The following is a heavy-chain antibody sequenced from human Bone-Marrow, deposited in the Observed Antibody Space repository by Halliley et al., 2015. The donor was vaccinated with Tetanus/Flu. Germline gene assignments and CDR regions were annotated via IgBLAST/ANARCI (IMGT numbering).Heavy chain of an antibody. Sequence: GLVKPSGTLSLTCAVSGGSIGITYWWSWVRQPPGKGLEWIGEAYYSGSNNCNPSLKSRVAISVDKSKNEFSLRLTSMTAADTAVYYCAASPRSDWARGGSWFDPWGQGILVIVSS. CDR2: AYYSGSN. J-gene: IGHJ5*02. D-gene: IGHD3-16*01. CDR1: GGSIGITYW. V-gene: IGHV4-4*02. CDR3: AASPRSDWARGGSWFDP.